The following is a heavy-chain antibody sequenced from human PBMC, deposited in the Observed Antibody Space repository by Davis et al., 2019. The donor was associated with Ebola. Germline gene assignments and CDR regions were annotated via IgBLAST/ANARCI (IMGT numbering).Heavy chain of an antibody. V-gene: IGHV4-59*12. Sequence: PSETLSLTCTVSGGSISSYFWTWIRQPPGKRLEWIGDIYYSGRTYYNPSLKSRVIISVDTSKNQFSLKLSSVTAADTAVYYCARDLEGATIAPWGQGTLVTVSS. CDR3: ARDLEGATIAP. J-gene: IGHJ5*02. CDR2: IYYSGRT. CDR1: GGSISSYF. D-gene: IGHD5-12*01.